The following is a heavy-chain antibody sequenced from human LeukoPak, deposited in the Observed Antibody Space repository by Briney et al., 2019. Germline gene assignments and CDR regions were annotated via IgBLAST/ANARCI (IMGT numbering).Heavy chain of an antibody. CDR2: IYTSGST. CDR1: GGSISSYY. Sequence: SETLSLTCTVSGGSISSYYWSWIRQPAGKDREWIGRIYTSGSTNYNPSLKSRVTMSVDTSKNQFSLKLSSVTAADTAVYYCARDRGTPSYYYGMDVWGQGTTVTVSS. CDR3: ARDRGTPSYYYGMDV. D-gene: IGHD1-1*01. V-gene: IGHV4-4*07. J-gene: IGHJ6*02.